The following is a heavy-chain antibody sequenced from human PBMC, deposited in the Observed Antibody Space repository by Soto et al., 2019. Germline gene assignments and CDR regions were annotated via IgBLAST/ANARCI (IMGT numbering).Heavy chain of an antibody. Sequence: VASVKVSCKASGYTFTSYDINWVRQATGQGLEWMGWMNPNSGNTGYAQEFQGRVTMTRNTSISTAYMELSSLGSEDTAVYYCARTPIRYCSGGSCYHNWFDPWGQGTLVTVSS. CDR3: ARTPIRYCSGGSCYHNWFDP. D-gene: IGHD2-15*01. CDR1: GYTFTSYD. CDR2: MNPNSGNT. V-gene: IGHV1-8*01. J-gene: IGHJ5*02.